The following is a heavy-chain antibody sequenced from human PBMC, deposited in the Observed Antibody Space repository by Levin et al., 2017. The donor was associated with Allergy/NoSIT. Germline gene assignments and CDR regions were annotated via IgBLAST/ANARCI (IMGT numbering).Heavy chain of an antibody. D-gene: IGHD3-16*01. Sequence: GGSLRLSCAASGFTFSNAWMSWVRQAPGKGLEWVDRIKSKTDGGTTDYAAPVKGRFTISRDDSKNTLYLQMNSLKTEDTAVYYCTTLEDMITFGGVTFDAFDIWGQGTMVTVSS. CDR2: IKSKTDGGTT. J-gene: IGHJ3*02. CDR3: TTLEDMITFGGVTFDAFDI. CDR1: GFTFSNAW. V-gene: IGHV3-15*01.